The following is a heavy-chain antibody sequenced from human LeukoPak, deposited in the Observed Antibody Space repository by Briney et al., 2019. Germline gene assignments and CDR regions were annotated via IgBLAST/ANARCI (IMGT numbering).Heavy chain of an antibody. CDR2: ISSSSSYI. Sequence: GGSLRLSCAASGFTFSSYSMNWVRQAPGKGLEWASSISSSSSYIYYADSVKGRFTISRDNAKNSLYLQMNSLRAEDTAVYYCARGGYSSSYFYFDYWGQGTLVTVSS. D-gene: IGHD6-13*01. CDR1: GFTFSSYS. J-gene: IGHJ4*02. V-gene: IGHV3-21*01. CDR3: ARGGYSSSYFYFDY.